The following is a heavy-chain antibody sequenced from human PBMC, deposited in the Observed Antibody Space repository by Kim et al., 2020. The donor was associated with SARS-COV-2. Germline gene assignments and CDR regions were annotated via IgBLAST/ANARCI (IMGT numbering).Heavy chain of an antibody. V-gene: IGHV1-24*01. D-gene: IGHD6-13*01. CDR2: FDPEDGET. CDR3: ATGIAASGYYCYYGMDV. J-gene: IGHJ6*02. CDR1: GYTLTELS. Sequence: ASVKVSCKVSGYTLTELSMHWVRQAPGKGLEWMGGFDPEDGETIYAQKFQGRVTMTEDTSTDTAYMELSSLRSEDTAVYYCATGIAASGYYCYYGMDVWGQGTTVTVSS.